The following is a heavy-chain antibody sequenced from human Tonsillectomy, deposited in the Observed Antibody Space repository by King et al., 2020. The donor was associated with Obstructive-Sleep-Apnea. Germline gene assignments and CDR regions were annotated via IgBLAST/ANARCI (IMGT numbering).Heavy chain of an antibody. CDR2: INSDGSST. J-gene: IGHJ3*02. Sequence: VQLVESGGGLVQPGGSLRLSCAASRFTFSNYWMHWVRQAPGKGLVWVSRINSDGSSTSYADSVKGRFTISRDNAKNTLYLQMNSLRAEDTAVYYCAREYYCSSTTCYASLAFDIWGQGTMVTVSS. V-gene: IGHV3-74*01. D-gene: IGHD2-2*01. CDR1: RFTFSNYW. CDR3: AREYYCSSTTCYASLAFDI.